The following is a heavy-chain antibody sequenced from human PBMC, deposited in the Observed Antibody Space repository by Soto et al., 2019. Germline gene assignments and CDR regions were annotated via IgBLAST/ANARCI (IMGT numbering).Heavy chain of an antibody. CDR1: GFTFSGYA. V-gene: IGHV3-23*01. CDR3: TRDGGA. D-gene: IGHD3-10*01. J-gene: IGHJ4*02. Sequence: DVQLLESGGGLVQPGGSLRLSCSASGFTFSGYAMSWVRQAPGKGLEWVSAISVGGGSTDYADSVKGRFTISRDNSKNRLYLQMNSLRAEDTVLYYCTRDGGAWGQGTLVTVSS. CDR2: ISVGGGST.